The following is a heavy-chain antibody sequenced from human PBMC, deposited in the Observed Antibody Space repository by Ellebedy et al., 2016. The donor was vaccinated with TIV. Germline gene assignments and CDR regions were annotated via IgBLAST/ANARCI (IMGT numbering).Heavy chain of an antibody. CDR2: INPGGGST. CDR1: GYTFTSYY. D-gene: IGHD1-26*01. J-gene: IGHJ4*02. V-gene: IGHV1-46*04. CDR3: ARDSGSYSFFDY. Sequence: ASVKVSCKASGYTFTSYYIHWVRQAPGHGLEWVGIINPGGGSTTYTQKLRGRVTMTRDTSTSTVYMELSSLRSEDTAVYYCARDSGSYSFFDYWGQGTLVTVSS.